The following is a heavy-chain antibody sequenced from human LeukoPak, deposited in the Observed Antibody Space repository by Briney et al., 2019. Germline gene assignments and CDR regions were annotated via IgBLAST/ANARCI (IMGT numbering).Heavy chain of an antibody. CDR2: IKQDGSEK. J-gene: IGHJ6*03. D-gene: IGHD5-18*01. Sequence: PGGSLRLSCAASGFTFSSYWMSWVRQAPGKGLEWVANIKQDGSEKYYVDSVKGRFTISRDNAKNSLYLQMNSLRAEDTAVYYCARYRGYGPSYYYYYYMDVWGKGTTVTVSS. CDR3: ARYRGYGPSYYYYYYMDV. CDR1: GFTFSSYW. V-gene: IGHV3-7*01.